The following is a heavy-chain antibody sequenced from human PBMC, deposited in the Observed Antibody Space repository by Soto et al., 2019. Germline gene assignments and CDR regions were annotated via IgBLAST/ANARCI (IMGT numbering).Heavy chain of an antibody. CDR2: ISAYNGNT. D-gene: IGHD6-13*01. CDR3: ARDKASVAAADYYYGMDV. J-gene: IGHJ6*02. Sequence: ASVKVSCKASGYTFTSYGISWVRQAPGQGLEWMGWISAYNGNTNYAQKFQGRVTMTRDTSTSTVYMELSSLRSEDTAVYYCARDKASVAAADYYYGMDVWGQGTTVTVSS. CDR1: GYTFTSYG. V-gene: IGHV1-18*01.